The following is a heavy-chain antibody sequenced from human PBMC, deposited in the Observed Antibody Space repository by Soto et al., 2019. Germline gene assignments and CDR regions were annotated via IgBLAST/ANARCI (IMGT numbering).Heavy chain of an antibody. V-gene: IGHV1-18*01. Sequence: WASVKVSCKASGYTFTSYAISWVRQAPGQGLEWMGWISAYSGNTNYAQNLQGRVTMTTDTSTSTAYMELRNLRSDDTAVYYCARDHGPTARPNWLDPWGQGTLVTVSS. CDR1: GYTFTSYA. CDR3: ARDHGPTARPNWLDP. J-gene: IGHJ5*02. D-gene: IGHD6-6*01. CDR2: ISAYSGNT.